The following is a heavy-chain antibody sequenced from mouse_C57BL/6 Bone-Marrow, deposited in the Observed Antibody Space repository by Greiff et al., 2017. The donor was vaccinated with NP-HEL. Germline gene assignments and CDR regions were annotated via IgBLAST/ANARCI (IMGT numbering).Heavy chain of an antibody. CDR2: IDPENGDT. J-gene: IGHJ4*01. CDR3: TTGGSSPYAMDY. Sequence: EVKLLESGAELVRPGASVKLSCTVSGFNIKDDYMHWVKQRPEQGLEWIGWIDPENGDTEYASKFQGKATITADTSSNTAYLQLSSRTSEDTAVYYCTTGGSSPYAMDYWGQGTSVTVSS. CDR1: GFNIKDDY. D-gene: IGHD1-1*01. V-gene: IGHV14-4*01.